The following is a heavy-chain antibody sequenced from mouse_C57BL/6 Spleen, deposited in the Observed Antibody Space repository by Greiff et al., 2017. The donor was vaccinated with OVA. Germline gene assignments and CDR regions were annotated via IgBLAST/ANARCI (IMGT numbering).Heavy chain of an antibody. V-gene: IGHV1-76*01. Sequence: QVQLQQSGAELVRPGASVKLSCKASGYTFTDYYINWVKQRPGQGLEWIARIYPGSGNTYYNEKFKGKATLTAEKSSSTAYMQLSSLTSEDSAVYFCASGGTVYFDYWGQGTTLTVSS. CDR3: ASGGTVYFDY. CDR2: IYPGSGNT. D-gene: IGHD4-1*01. CDR1: GYTFTDYY. J-gene: IGHJ2*01.